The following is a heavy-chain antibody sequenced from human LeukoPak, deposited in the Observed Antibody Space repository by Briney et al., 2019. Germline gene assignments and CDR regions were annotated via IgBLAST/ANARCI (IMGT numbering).Heavy chain of an antibody. CDR1: GYTFTSYA. CDR3: ARDPLGGPYYYYGMDV. V-gene: IGHV1-3*01. CDR2: INAGNGNT. Sequence: ASVKVSCKASGYTFTSYAMHWVRQAPGQRLEWMGWINAGNGNTKYSQKFQGRVTITRDTSASTAYMELSSLRPEDTAVYYCARDPLGGPYYYYGMDVWGQGTTVTVSS. J-gene: IGHJ6*02. D-gene: IGHD7-27*01.